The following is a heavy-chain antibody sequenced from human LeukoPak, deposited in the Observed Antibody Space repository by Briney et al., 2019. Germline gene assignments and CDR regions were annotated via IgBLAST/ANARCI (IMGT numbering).Heavy chain of an antibody. J-gene: IGHJ5*02. CDR3: ARMGSTGHRGFDP. Sequence: PGGSLRLSCAASGFTVSSNYMSWVRQAPGKGLEWVSVIYSGGSTYYADSVKGRFTISRDNSKNTLYLQMNSLRAEDTAAYYCARMGSTGHRGFDPWGQGTLVTVSS. D-gene: IGHD3-9*01. CDR2: IYSGGST. V-gene: IGHV3-53*01. CDR1: GFTVSSNY.